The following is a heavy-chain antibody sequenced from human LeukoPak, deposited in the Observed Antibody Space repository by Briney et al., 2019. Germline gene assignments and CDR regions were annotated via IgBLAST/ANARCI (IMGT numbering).Heavy chain of an antibody. CDR1: GGTFSSYA. CDR3: ARDLNYYDSSDY. V-gene: IGHV1-69*05. Sequence: ASVKVSCKASGGTFSSYAISWVRQAPGQGLEWMGRIIPIFGTANYAQKFQGRVTITTDESTSTAYMELSSLRSEDTAVYYCARDLNYYDSSDYWGPGTLVTVSS. J-gene: IGHJ4*02. D-gene: IGHD3-22*01. CDR2: IIPIFGTA.